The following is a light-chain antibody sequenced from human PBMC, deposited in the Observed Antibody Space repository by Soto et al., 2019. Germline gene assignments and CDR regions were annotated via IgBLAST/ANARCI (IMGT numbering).Light chain of an antibody. V-gene: IGLV2-8*01. CDR1: SSDVGGYNY. CDR3: SSYAGNNNGGVF. J-gene: IGLJ2*01. CDR2: AVS. Sequence: QSALTQPPSASGSPGQSVTISCTGTSSDVGGYNYVSWYQQHPGKAPKLIIYAVSQRPSGVPDRFSASKSGNTASLTVSGLQAEDEADYYCSSYAGNNNGGVFFGGGTKLTVL.